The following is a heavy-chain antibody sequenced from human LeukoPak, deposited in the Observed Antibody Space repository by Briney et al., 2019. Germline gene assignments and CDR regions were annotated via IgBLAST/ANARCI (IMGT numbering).Heavy chain of an antibody. J-gene: IGHJ5*02. D-gene: IGHD4-11*01. CDR3: AKDPDYSNYGWFDP. CDR2: IRYDGSNK. V-gene: IGHV3-30*02. Sequence: GGSLRLSCAASGFTFSSYGMHWVRQAPGKGREWVAFIRYDGSNKYYADSVKSRFTISRDNSKNTLYLQMNSLRAEDTAVYYCAKDPDYSNYGWFDPWGQGTLVTVSS. CDR1: GFTFSSYG.